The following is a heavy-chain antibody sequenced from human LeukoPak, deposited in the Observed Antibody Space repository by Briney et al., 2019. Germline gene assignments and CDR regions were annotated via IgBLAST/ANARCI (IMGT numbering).Heavy chain of an antibody. CDR3: ARDHLPAGAPGYYMDV. CDR2: INHSGST. V-gene: IGHV4-34*01. J-gene: IGHJ6*03. CDR1: GGSFSGYY. Sequence: SETLSLTCAAYGGSFSGYYWSWIRQPPGKGLEWIGEINHSGSTNYNPSLKSRVTISVDTSKNQFSLKLRSVTAADTAVYYCARDHLPAGAPGYYMDVWGKGTTVTVSS. D-gene: IGHD4/OR15-4a*01.